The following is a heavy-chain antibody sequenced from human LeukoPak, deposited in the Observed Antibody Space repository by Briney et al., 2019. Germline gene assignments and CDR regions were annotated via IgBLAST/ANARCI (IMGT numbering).Heavy chain of an antibody. CDR2: TYHRSRWYH. CDR3: AYSSSLMPDTYNI. D-gene: IGHD6-13*01. Sequence: SQTLSLTCAISGASVSSNSATWDWIRQSPSGGLEWLGRTYHRSRWYHNYAVSVKSRITINAETSKNQFSLQLTSVIAEDTAVYFCAYSSSLMPDTYNIWGQGTMVIVSS. V-gene: IGHV6-1*01. J-gene: IGHJ3*02. CDR1: GASVSSNSAT.